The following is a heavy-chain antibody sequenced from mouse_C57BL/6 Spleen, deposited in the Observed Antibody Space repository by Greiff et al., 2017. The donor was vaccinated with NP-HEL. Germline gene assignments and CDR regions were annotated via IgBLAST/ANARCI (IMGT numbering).Heavy chain of an antibody. CDR3: ARSPRSTTRYFDV. J-gene: IGHJ1*03. Sequence: VKLVESGAELVKPGASVKISCKASGYAFSSYWMNWVKQRPGKGLEWIGQIYPGDGDTNYNGKFKGKATLTADKSSSTAYMQLSSLTSEDSAVYFCARSPRSTTRYFDVWGTGTTVTVSS. D-gene: IGHD5-1*01. V-gene: IGHV1-80*01. CDR2: IYPGDGDT. CDR1: GYAFSSYW.